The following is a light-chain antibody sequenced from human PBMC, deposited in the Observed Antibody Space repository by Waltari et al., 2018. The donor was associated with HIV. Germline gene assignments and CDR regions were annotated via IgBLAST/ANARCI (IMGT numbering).Light chain of an antibody. CDR1: QDINKW. CDR2: SAS. Sequence: IQMTQSPSYVSASVGDRVTIPCRASQDINKWLAWYQQKPGKAPELLISSASGLQSGVPSRFSGSGSGPDFTLTISNLQPEDFATYYCLQDDSYPFTFGPGT. V-gene: IGKV1-12*02. CDR3: LQDDSYPFT. J-gene: IGKJ3*01.